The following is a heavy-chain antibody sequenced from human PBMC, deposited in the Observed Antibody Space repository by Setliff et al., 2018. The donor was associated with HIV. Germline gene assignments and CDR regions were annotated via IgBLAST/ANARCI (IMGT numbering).Heavy chain of an antibody. CDR2: INSASGGT. V-gene: IGHV1-2*02. CDR1: GGTSSSYA. CDR3: ARDYIHVFDI. J-gene: IGHJ3*02. Sequence: ASVKVSCKASGGTSSSYAISWVRQAPGQGLEWMAWINSASGGTNYAQNFQGRVTVTRDTSINTVYLEVNGLKSDDTAVYYCARDYIHVFDIWGQGTMVTVSS.